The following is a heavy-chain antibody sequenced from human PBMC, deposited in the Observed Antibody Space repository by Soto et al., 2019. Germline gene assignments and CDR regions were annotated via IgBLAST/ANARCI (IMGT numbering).Heavy chain of an antibody. D-gene: IGHD2-15*01. Sequence: APVKVSCKDYGYTFTSYGISRVRQAPGQGREWMGWISAYNGNTNYAQKLQGLVTMTTDTSKSTAYMEVSSLRSDHKAVYDCARDVYCSGGSGYSDYYYGMDVWGQGTTDAVSS. J-gene: IGHJ6*02. CDR1: GYTFTSYG. CDR2: ISAYNGNT. V-gene: IGHV1-18*04. CDR3: ARDVYCSGGSGYSDYYYGMDV.